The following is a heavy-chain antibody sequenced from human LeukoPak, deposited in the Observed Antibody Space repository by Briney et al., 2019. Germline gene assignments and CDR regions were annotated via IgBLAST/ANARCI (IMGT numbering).Heavy chain of an antibody. D-gene: IGHD5-18*01. CDR1: GFTFSLYA. J-gene: IGHJ4*02. CDR2: ISGSGGST. Sequence: TGGALSLSCAASGFTFSLYAMSWIRQAPGKGLDWVSAISGSGGSTYYADSAKGRFTISRDNAKNTLYLQMNSLRADDTAVYYCAKGSGGGYSYAYFDYWGQGTLVTVSS. CDR3: AKGSGGGYSYAYFDY. V-gene: IGHV3-23*01.